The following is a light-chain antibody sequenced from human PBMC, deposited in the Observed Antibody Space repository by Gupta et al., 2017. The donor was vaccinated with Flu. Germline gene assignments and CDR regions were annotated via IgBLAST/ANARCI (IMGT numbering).Light chain of an antibody. CDR1: QSISSY. CDR3: QQTYSTPRYT. V-gene: IGKV1-39*01. CDR2: AAS. J-gene: IGKJ2*01. Sequence: DIQMTQSPSSLSASVGDRVTITCRASQSISSYLNWYQQKPGKAPKLLIYAASSWQRGVTSRFSGSGYGTDLTLTISSRQQEDFASYYCQQTYSTPRYTFGQGTKLEIK.